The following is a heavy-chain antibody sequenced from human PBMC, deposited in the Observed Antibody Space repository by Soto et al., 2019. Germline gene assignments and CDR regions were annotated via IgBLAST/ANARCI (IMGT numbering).Heavy chain of an antibody. CDR2: IYYSGST. CDR3: ARGLTYYDFWSGYYSLGCWLDP. CDR1: DGSISSSTYY. V-gene: IGHV4-39*07. Sequence: SETLSLTCTVSDGSISSSTYYWGWIRQPPGKGLEWIGSIYYSGSTFYNPSLKSRVTISVDTSKNQFSLKLSSVTAADTAVYYCARGLTYYDFWSGYYSLGCWLDPWGQGTLVTVSS. J-gene: IGHJ5*02. D-gene: IGHD3-3*01.